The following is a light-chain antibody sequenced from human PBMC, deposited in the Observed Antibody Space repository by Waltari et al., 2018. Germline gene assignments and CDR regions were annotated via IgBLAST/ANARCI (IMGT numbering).Light chain of an antibody. J-gene: IGLJ2*01. CDR1: NSDVGGFNY. V-gene: IGLV2-14*01. Sequence: QSALTQPASVSGSPGQSITISCTGTNSDVGGFNYVPWYQQHPGKAPKLVIYEVTHRPPGASFRFSGSKSGNPASLTISGLQAEDEADYYCCSYANSRTVIFGGGTKLTVL. CDR3: CSYANSRTVI. CDR2: EVT.